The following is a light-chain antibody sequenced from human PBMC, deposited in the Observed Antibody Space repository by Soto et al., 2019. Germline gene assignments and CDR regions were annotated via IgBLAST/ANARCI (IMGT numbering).Light chain of an antibody. V-gene: IGKV1-9*01. J-gene: IGKJ1*01. Sequence: DIQLTQSPSFLSASVGDRVTITCRASQGISSYLAWYQQKPGKAPKLLIYGASTLQNWVPSRFSGSGSGTEFTLTISSLQPEDFATYYCQQLRTFGQGTKVEIK. CDR2: GAS. CDR3: QQLRT. CDR1: QGISSY.